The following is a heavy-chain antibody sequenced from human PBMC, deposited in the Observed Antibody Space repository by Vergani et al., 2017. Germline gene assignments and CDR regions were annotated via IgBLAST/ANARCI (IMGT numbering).Heavy chain of an antibody. D-gene: IGHD3-22*01. V-gene: IGHV1-46*01. CDR1: VYTFTSYY. CDR3: ARAEIYYDSSGYIYYYYGMDV. J-gene: IGHJ6*02. CDR2: INPSGGST. Sequence: VQLVQSGAEVRKPGASVKVSCKASVYTFTSYYMHWVRQAPGQGLEWMGIINPSGGSTSYAQKFQGRVTMTRDTSTSTVYMELGSLRSEDTAVYYCARAEIYYDSSGYIYYYYGMDVWGQGTTVTVSS.